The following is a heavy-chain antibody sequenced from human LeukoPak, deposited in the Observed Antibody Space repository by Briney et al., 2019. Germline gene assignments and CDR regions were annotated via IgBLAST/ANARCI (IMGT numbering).Heavy chain of an antibody. J-gene: IGHJ6*02. Sequence: GGSLRLSCAASGSTFSSYAMSWVRQAPGKGLEWVSAISGSGGSTYYADSVKGRFTISRDNSKNTLYLQMNSLRAEDTAVYYCAKGLLVGATDYYYGMDVWGQGTTVTVSS. CDR2: ISGSGGST. CDR3: AKGLLVGATDYYYGMDV. CDR1: GSTFSSYA. D-gene: IGHD1-26*01. V-gene: IGHV3-23*01.